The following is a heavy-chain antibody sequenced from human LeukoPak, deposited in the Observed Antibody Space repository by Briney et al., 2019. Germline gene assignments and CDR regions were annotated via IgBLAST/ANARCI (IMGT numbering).Heavy chain of an antibody. D-gene: IGHD3-9*01. CDR3: ARGELRYFDWTDY. V-gene: IGHV3-33*01. J-gene: IGHJ4*02. CDR1: GFTFSSCG. CDR2: IWYDGSNK. Sequence: TGGSLRLSCAASGFTFSSCGMHWVRQAPGKGLEWVAVIWYDGSNKYYADSVKGRFTISRDNSKNTLYLQMNSLRAEDTAVYYCARGELRYFDWTDYWGQGTLVTVSS.